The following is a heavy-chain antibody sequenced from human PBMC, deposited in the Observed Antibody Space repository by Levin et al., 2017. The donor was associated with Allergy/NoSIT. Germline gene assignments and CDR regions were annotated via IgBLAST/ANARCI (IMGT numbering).Heavy chain of an antibody. Sequence: GGSLRLSCAVSGFTFSSYGMHWVRQAPGKGLEWVAVIWYDGSNKYYADSVKGRFTISRDNSKKTLYLQMNSLRAEDTAVYYCARESRGVSVIDYWGQGTLVTVSS. CDR3: ARESRGVSVIDY. V-gene: IGHV3-33*01. D-gene: IGHD3-10*01. CDR1: GFTFSSYG. CDR2: IWYDGSNK. J-gene: IGHJ4*02.